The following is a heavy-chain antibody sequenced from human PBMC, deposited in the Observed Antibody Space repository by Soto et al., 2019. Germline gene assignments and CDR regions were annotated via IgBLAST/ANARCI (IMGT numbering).Heavy chain of an antibody. CDR1: GFTFNIYW. J-gene: IGHJ6*02. Sequence: EVQLVESGGGLVQPGGSLRLSCAASGFTFNIYWMHWVRQAPGKGLVWVSRINSDASSTNYADSVKGRFTISRDNAKNTLYLQMNRLRVEDTAVYYCARGVRSGSSPYYYYAMAVWGQGTTVTVSS. CDR3: ARGVRSGSSPYYYYAMAV. D-gene: IGHD1-26*01. CDR2: INSDASST. V-gene: IGHV3-74*01.